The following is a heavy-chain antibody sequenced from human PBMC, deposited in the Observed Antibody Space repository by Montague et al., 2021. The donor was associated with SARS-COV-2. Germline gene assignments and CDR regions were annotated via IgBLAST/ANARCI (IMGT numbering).Heavy chain of an antibody. Sequence: SETLSLTCTVSGGSISSSSWNWGWIRQPPGKGLEWIGSIFYSGSTDYXPSLKSRVTISVDTSKNRFSLKLSSVTAADTAVYYCASMVRAQVYYFDYWGQGTLVTVSS. D-gene: IGHD3-10*01. CDR1: GGSISSSSWN. CDR2: IFYSGST. CDR3: ASMVRAQVYYFDY. J-gene: IGHJ4*02. V-gene: IGHV4-39*01.